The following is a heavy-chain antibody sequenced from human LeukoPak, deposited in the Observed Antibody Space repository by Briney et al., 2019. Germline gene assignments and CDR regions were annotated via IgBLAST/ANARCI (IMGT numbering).Heavy chain of an antibody. CDR1: GDSVTNSHW. D-gene: IGHD1-26*01. CDR3: ARLLVADY. J-gene: IGHJ4*02. V-gene: IGHV4-4*02. CDR2: IFHSGST. Sequence: SGTLSLTCTVSGDSVTNSHWWTWVRQTPRKGLEWLGEIFHSGSTSYNPSLKSRVTISIDRSKNQFSLNLNSVTAADTAVYYCARLLVADYWGQGTLVTVSS.